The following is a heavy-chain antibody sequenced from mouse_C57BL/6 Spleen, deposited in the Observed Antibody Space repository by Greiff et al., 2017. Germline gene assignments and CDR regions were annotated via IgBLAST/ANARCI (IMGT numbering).Heavy chain of an antibody. CDR2: IYPGSGST. J-gene: IGHJ4*01. Sequence: QVQLKQSGAELVKPGASVKMSCKASGYTFTSYWITWVKQRPGQGLEWIGDIYPGSGSTNYNEKFKSKATLTVDTSSSTAYMQLSSLTSEDSAVYYCARRTDYYGYYAMDYWGQGTSVTVSS. D-gene: IGHD1-1*01. V-gene: IGHV1-55*01. CDR1: GYTFTSYW. CDR3: ARRTDYYGYYAMDY.